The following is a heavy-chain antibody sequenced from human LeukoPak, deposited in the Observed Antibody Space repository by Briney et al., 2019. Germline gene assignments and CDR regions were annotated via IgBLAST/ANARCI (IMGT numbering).Heavy chain of an antibody. V-gene: IGHV3-48*03. Sequence: QPWGSLRLSCAASGFTFSSYEMNWVRQAPGKGLEWVSYISSSGSTIYYADSVKGRFTISRDNAKNSLYLQMNSLRAEDTAVYYCAKDGSDSSGYYYGNYWGQGTLVTVSS. CDR1: GFTFSSYE. D-gene: IGHD3-22*01. CDR3: AKDGSDSSGYYYGNY. J-gene: IGHJ4*02. CDR2: ISSSGSTI.